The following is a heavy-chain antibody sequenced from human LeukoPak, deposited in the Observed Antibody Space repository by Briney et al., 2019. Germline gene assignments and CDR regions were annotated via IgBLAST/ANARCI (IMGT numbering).Heavy chain of an antibody. V-gene: IGHV4-39*01. CDR3: ARISYYDFWSGYYYYYMDV. J-gene: IGHJ6*03. Sequence: SETLSLTCTVSGGSISSSRYYWGWIRQPPGKGLEWIGSIYYSGSTYYNPSLKSRVTISVDTSKNQFSLKLSSVTAADTAVYYCARISYYDFWSGYYYYYMDVWGKGTTVTVSS. CDR2: IYYSGST. D-gene: IGHD3-3*01. CDR1: GGSISSSRYY.